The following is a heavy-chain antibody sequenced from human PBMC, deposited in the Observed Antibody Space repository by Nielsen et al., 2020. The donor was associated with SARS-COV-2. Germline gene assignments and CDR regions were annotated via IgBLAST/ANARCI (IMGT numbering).Heavy chain of an antibody. D-gene: IGHD1-26*01. V-gene: IGHV1-69*13. CDR1: GGTFSSYA. Sequence: SVKVSCKASGGTFSSYAISWVRQAPGQGLEWMGGIIPIFGTANYAQKFQGRVTITADESTSTAYMELSSLRSEDTAVYYCAKDPWGLVGATDWGQGTLVTVSS. CDR3: AKDPWGLVGATD. CDR2: IIPIFGTA. J-gene: IGHJ4*02.